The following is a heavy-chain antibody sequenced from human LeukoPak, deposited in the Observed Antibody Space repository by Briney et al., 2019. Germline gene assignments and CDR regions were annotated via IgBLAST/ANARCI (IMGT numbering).Heavy chain of an antibody. Sequence: SETLSLTCTVSGGSISSSSYYWGWIRQPPGKGLEWIGEINHSGSTNYNPSLKSRVTISVDTSKNQFSLKLSSVTAADTAVYYCARVRVIQLWLRTGAFDIWGQGTMVTVSS. CDR2: INHSGST. CDR1: GGSISSSSYY. CDR3: ARVRVIQLWLRTGAFDI. D-gene: IGHD5-18*01. J-gene: IGHJ3*02. V-gene: IGHV4-39*07.